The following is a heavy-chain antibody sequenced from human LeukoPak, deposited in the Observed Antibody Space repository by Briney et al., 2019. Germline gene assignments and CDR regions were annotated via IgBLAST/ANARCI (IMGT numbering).Heavy chain of an antibody. CDR2: VHYSGST. V-gene: IGHV4-39*01. J-gene: IGHJ6*03. CDR3: MKGLAVAGKFLYNYNTDA. CDR1: GGSISSSGHY. D-gene: IGHD6-19*01. Sequence: PSETLSLTCTDSGGSISSSGHYWGWIRQAPGKGLEWIGSVHYSGSTYYSPSLQSRVSISVDTSKNQFSLNFKSMTAADTAVYYCMKGLAVAGKFLYNYNTDAWGQGTAVTVSS.